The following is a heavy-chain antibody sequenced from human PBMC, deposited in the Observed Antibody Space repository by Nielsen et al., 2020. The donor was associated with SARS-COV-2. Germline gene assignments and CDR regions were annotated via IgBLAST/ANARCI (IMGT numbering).Heavy chain of an antibody. CDR1: GFTFSSYS. J-gene: IGHJ4*02. V-gene: IGHV3-21*01. D-gene: IGHD6-19*01. CDR2: ISSSSSYI. CDR3: ASSGWLDY. Sequence: GESLKISCAASGFTFSSYSMNWVRQAPGKGLEWVSSISSSSSYIYYADSVKGRFTISRDNAKNSLYLQMNSLRAEDTAVYYCASSGWLDYWGQGTLVTVSS.